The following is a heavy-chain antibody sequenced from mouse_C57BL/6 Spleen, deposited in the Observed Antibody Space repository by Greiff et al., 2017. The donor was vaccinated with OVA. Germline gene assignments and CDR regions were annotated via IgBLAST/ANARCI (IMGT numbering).Heavy chain of an antibody. CDR3: ASNYGSSSWFAY. Sequence: VQLQQSGAELARPGASVKMSCTASGYTFTSYTMHWVQQRPGQGLEWIGYINPSSGYTKYNQKFKDKATLTADKSYSTAYMQLSSLTSEDSAVYYCASNYGSSSWFAYWGQGTLVTVSA. CDR2: INPSSGYT. CDR1: GYTFTSYT. J-gene: IGHJ3*01. D-gene: IGHD1-1*01. V-gene: IGHV1-4*01.